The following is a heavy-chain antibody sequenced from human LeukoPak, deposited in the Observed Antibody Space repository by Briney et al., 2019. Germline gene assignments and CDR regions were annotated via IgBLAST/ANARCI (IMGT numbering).Heavy chain of an antibody. CDR2: IYHSGST. Sequence: SETLSLTCSVSGSSISHNYYWGWVRQPPGKGLEWIGSIYHSGSTYYNPSLRSRVTISVDTSKNQFSLKLCSVTAADTAVYYCARDVFSGSSCYIGYWGQGTLVTVSS. J-gene: IGHJ4*02. CDR1: GSSISHNYY. V-gene: IGHV4-38-2*02. D-gene: IGHD6-13*01. CDR3: ARDVFSGSSCYIGY.